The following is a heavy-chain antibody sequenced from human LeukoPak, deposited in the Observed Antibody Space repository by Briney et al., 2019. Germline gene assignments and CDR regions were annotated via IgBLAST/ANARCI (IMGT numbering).Heavy chain of an antibody. CDR1: GYTFTAYY. J-gene: IGHJ4*02. CDR2: MHPNSGDT. CDR3: ARSYGLGGNYFDY. Sequence: ASVKVSCKASGYTFTAYYMHWVRQAPGQGLEWMGWMHPNSGDTDYAQKFQGRVTMTRDTSITTAYMELSSLTSDDTAMYYCARSYGLGGNYFDYWGQGTLVTVSS. V-gene: IGHV1-2*02. D-gene: IGHD3-16*01.